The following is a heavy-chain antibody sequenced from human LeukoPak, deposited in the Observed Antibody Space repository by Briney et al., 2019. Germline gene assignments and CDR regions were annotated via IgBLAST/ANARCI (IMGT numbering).Heavy chain of an antibody. CDR1: GGSISSGAYY. Sequence: SQTLSLTCTVSGGSISSGAYYWSWLLQPPGKGLEWLGYIYYSGSTYYNPSLKRRVTISVDTSKNQFSLKLSSVTAADTAVYYCARSRITMVRGVIYYYYGMDVWGQGTTVTVSS. CDR3: ARSRITMVRGVIYYYYGMDV. CDR2: IYYSGST. J-gene: IGHJ6*02. D-gene: IGHD3-10*01. V-gene: IGHV4-30-4*01.